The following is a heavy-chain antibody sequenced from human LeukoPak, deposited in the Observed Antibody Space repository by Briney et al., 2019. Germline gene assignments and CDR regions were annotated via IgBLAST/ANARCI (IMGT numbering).Heavy chain of an antibody. J-gene: IGHJ6*02. CDR1: GFTFSSYA. CDR3: AKISGGEDNSNWPYYYYYYGMDV. D-gene: IGHD4-11*01. V-gene: IGHV3-23*01. CDR2: ISGSGGST. Sequence: PGGSLRLSCAASGFTFSSYAMSWVRQAPGKGLEWVSAISGSGGSTYYADSVKGRFTISRDNSKNTLYLQMNSLRAEDTAVYYCAKISGGEDNSNWPYYYYYYGMDVWGQGTTVTVSS.